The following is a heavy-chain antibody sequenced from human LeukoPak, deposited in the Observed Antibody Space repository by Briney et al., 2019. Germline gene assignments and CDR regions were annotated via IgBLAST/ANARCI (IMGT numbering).Heavy chain of an antibody. Sequence: ASVKVSCKASRYTFTGYYMHWVRQAPGQGLEWMGWINPNSGGTNYAQKFQGRVTMTRDTSISTAYMELSRLRSDDTAVYYCAKDLRTYNWNFYDYWGQGTLVTVSS. CDR1: RYTFTGYY. CDR3: AKDLRTYNWNFYDY. CDR2: INPNSGGT. J-gene: IGHJ4*02. D-gene: IGHD1-20*01. V-gene: IGHV1-2*02.